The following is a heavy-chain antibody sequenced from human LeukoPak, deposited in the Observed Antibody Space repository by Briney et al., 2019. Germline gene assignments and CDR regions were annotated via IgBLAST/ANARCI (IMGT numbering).Heavy chain of an antibody. D-gene: IGHD5-12*01. J-gene: IGHJ3*02. V-gene: IGHV4-4*08. CDR2: IYNNGRA. CDR1: GGSNSSHS. CDR3: ARENPSSGYDFSDAFDI. Sequence: PSETLSLTCIVSGGSNSSHSWSWIRQPPGKGLESVGYIYNNGRASYNPSLKSRVTISVDTSKKQISLRLTSVTAADTAVYYCARENPSSGYDFSDAFDIWGQGAMVTVSS.